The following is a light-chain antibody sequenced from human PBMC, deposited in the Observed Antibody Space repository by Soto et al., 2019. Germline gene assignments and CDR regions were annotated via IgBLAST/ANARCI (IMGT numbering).Light chain of an antibody. J-gene: IGKJ1*01. V-gene: IGKV1-39*01. Sequence: DIPMTQSPSPLSASVGDRVTITCRASQSIVTYLNWYLQKPGKAPKLLIYAASNLQSGVPSRFSGSGSGTDFTLTISSLQPEDFATYFCQQSYNTPPWTFGQGTKVEIK. CDR2: AAS. CDR3: QQSYNTPPWT. CDR1: QSIVTY.